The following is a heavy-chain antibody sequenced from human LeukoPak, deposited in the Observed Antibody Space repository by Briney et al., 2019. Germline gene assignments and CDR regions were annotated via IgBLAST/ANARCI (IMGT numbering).Heavy chain of an antibody. CDR2: IDANAKTT. D-gene: IGHD3-10*01. CDR1: GFTFSNYW. V-gene: IGHV3-74*01. Sequence: GGSLRLSCAASGFTFSNYWLHWVRQAPGKGLVWVSRIDANAKTTSYADSVKGRFTISRDNAKNSLYLQMNSLRAEDTAVYYCARLEYYYGSGSYSRRSSMDVWGQGTTVTVSS. CDR3: ARLEYYYGSGSYSRRSSMDV. J-gene: IGHJ6*02.